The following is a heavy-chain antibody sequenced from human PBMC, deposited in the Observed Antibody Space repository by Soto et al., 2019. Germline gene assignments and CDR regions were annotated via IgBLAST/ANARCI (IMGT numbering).Heavy chain of an antibody. CDR3: ARADYDFWSGYYTNNWFDP. V-gene: IGHV4-59*08. J-gene: IGHJ5*02. D-gene: IGHD3-3*01. CDR1: GGSISSYY. Sequence: SETLSLTCTVSGGSISSYYWSWIRQPPGKGLEWIGYIYYSGSTNYNPSLKSRVTISVDTSKNQFSLKLSSVTAADTAVYYCARADYDFWSGYYTNNWFDPWGQGTLVTVSS. CDR2: IYYSGST.